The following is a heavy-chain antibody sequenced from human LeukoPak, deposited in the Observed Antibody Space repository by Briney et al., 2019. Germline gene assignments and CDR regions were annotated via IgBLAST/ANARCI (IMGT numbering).Heavy chain of an antibody. CDR2: IYYSGST. CDR3: ARHNGAYGGVPDY. D-gene: IGHD4-23*01. Sequence: SETLSLTCTVSGGSISRYYWSWIRQSPGRGLEWIGYIYYSGSTNYNPSLKSRVTISIDTSKNQFSLKLSSVTAADTAVYYCARHNGAYGGVPDYWGQGTLVTVSS. V-gene: IGHV4-59*08. CDR1: GGSISRYY. J-gene: IGHJ4*02.